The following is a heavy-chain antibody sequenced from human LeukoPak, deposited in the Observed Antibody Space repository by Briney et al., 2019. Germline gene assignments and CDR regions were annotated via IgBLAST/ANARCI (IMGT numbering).Heavy chain of an antibody. Sequence: WGSLRLSCAASGFTFSSYGMHWVSQAPGKGLEWVAFIRYDGSNKYYADSVKGRFTISRDNSKNTLYLQMNSLRAEDTAVYYCAKIGYCSGGSCYAGGDYYYYYMDVWGKGTTVTISS. V-gene: IGHV3-30*02. CDR3: AKIGYCSGGSCYAGGDYYYYYMDV. CDR1: GFTFSSYG. D-gene: IGHD2-15*01. J-gene: IGHJ6*03. CDR2: IRYDGSNK.